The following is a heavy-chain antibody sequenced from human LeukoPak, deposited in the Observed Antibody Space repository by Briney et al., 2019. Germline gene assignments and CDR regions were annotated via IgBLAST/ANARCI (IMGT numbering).Heavy chain of an antibody. CDR1: GGPFSSLA. J-gene: IGHJ4*02. Sequence: GGSLRLSCAASGGPFSSLAMSWVRQAPGKGLEWVANIKQDGSDKYYVDSVKGRFTISRDNAKNSLYLQMNSLRAEDTAVYYCARDRYLDYWGQGTLVTVSS. V-gene: IGHV3-7*01. CDR3: ARDRYLDY. D-gene: IGHD1-14*01. CDR2: IKQDGSDK.